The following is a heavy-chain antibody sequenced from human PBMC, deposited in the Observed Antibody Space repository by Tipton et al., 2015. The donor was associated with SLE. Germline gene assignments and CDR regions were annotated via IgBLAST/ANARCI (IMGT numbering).Heavy chain of an antibody. Sequence: LRLSCTVSGYSISSGYYWGWSRQPPGRGVEWIGSIYHSRSTYYNPSLKSRFTISGDTSKNHFSLELISVTAADTAVYYCARVRYGGNPDYWGQGTLVTVSS. CDR1: GYSISSGYY. V-gene: IGHV4-38-2*02. CDR3: ARVRYGGNPDY. J-gene: IGHJ4*02. D-gene: IGHD4-23*01. CDR2: IYHSRST.